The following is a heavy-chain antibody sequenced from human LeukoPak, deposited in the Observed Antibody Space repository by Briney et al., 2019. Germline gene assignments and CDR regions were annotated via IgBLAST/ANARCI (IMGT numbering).Heavy chain of an antibody. V-gene: IGHV1-8*03. J-gene: IGHJ4*02. D-gene: IGHD5-18*01. Sequence: ASVKVSCKASGYTFTSYDVNWVRQASGQGLEWMGWMNPNSGNTGYAQKFQGRATITIDTSISTAYMELSSLRSEDTAVYYCAIVPRPGEYNYGYGGYWGQGTPVAVSS. CDR3: AIVPRPGEYNYGYGGY. CDR2: MNPNSGNT. CDR1: GYTFTSYD.